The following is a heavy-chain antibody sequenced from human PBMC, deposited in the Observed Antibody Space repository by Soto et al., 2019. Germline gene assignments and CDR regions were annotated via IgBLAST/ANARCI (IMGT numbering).Heavy chain of an antibody. CDR3: AKDATSFNGVWDPLDM. J-gene: IGHJ3*02. CDR2: VGGSDDDK. D-gene: IGHD2-8*01. V-gene: IGHV3-23*01. CDR1: GFTFSDYA. Sequence: EVQLLESGGGVVQPGGSLRLSCAASGFTFSDYAMSWVRQTPGKGLQWVSGVGGSDDDKHYDDSVRGRFIVSRDHSKNTLYLQMNSLRADDTAIYYCAKDATSFNGVWDPLDMWGQGTEVTVSS.